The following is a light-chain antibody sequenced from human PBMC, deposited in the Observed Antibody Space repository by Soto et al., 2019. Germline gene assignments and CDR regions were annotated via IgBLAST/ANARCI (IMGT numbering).Light chain of an antibody. V-gene: IGKV1-6*01. Sequence: AIQMTQSPSSLAASVGDRGTITCRASQGIRTDLGWYQQRPGKAPKLLIYEASNLRSEVPSRSSRSGSGTVFTLTISSLQPEDFATYYCLQDYNSPFTFGPGTKVEI. CDR1: QGIRTD. J-gene: IGKJ3*01. CDR2: EAS. CDR3: LQDYNSPFT.